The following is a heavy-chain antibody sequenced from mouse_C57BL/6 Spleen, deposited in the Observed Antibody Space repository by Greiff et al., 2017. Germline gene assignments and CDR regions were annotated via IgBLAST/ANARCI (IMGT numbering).Heavy chain of an antibody. J-gene: IGHJ4*01. V-gene: IGHV1-50*01. CDR2: IDPSDSYT. Sequence: QVQLQQSGAELVKPGASVKLSCKASGYTFTSYWMQWVKQRPGQGLEWIGEIDPSDSYTNYNQKFKGKATLTVDTSSSTAYMQLSSLTSEDSAVYYCARRAYDYNAMDYWGQGTSVTVSS. CDR3: ARRAYDYNAMDY. D-gene: IGHD6-5*01. CDR1: GYTFTSYW.